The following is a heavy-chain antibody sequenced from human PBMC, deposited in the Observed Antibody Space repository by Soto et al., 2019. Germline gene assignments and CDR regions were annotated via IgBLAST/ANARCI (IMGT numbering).Heavy chain of an antibody. CDR3: ARLGGGFDS. V-gene: IGHV6-1*01. Sequence: PSQTLSLTCAISGDSVSSNSAAWNRIRQSPSRGLEWLGRTYYRSTTWYTDYAVSVKSRITINPDTSKNQFSLQLNSVTPEDTAVYYCARLGGGFDSWGQGILVTVSS. CDR1: GDSVSSNSAA. J-gene: IGHJ5*01. D-gene: IGHD1-26*01. CDR2: TYYRSTTWYT.